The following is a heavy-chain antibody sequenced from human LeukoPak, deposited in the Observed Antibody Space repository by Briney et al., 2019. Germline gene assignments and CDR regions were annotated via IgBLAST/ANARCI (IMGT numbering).Heavy chain of an antibody. Sequence: ASVKVSCKVSGYTLTELSMHWVRQAPGKGLEWMGGFDPEDGETIYAQKFQGRVTMTEDTSTDTAYMELSSLRSEDTAVYYCATEVEYSGGYHFDYWGQGTLVTVSS. CDR2: FDPEDGET. V-gene: IGHV1-24*01. CDR3: ATEVEYSGGYHFDY. CDR1: GYTLTELS. J-gene: IGHJ4*02. D-gene: IGHD1-26*01.